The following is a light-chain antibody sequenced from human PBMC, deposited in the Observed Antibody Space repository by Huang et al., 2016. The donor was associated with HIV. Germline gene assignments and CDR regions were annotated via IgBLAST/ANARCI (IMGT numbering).Light chain of an antibody. J-gene: IGKJ4*01. CDR1: RSVSSN. Sequence: IVMTQSPATLSVSPGERVTLSCRANRSVSSNLAWYQQRPGQAPRRLIYGSSTRAPRIPARFSGSGSGTDFSLTISRLQSEDFALYYCHQYNNWLLSFGGGTRVDI. CDR3: HQYNNWLLS. CDR2: GSS. V-gene: IGKV3-15*01.